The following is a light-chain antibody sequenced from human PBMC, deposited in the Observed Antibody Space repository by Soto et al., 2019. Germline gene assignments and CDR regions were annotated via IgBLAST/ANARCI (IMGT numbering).Light chain of an antibody. J-gene: IGLJ1*01. V-gene: IGLV2-8*01. Sequence: QCVLTHPASGPWSPGHLVTISCTGTSSDVGGYNYVSWYQQHPGKAPKLIISEVSKRPSGVPDRFSGSKSGNTASLTVSGLQAEDEADYYCTSHAGSNNYVFGTGTKVTVL. CDR2: EVS. CDR1: SSDVGGYNY. CDR3: TSHAGSNNYV.